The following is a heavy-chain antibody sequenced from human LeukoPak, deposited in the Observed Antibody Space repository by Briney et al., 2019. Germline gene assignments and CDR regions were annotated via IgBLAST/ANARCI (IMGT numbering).Heavy chain of an antibody. CDR1: GGSVSSYY. CDR3: ARLGSDFDY. D-gene: IGHD6-19*01. CDR2: IYYSGST. Sequence: SETLSLTCTVSGGSVSSYYWSWIRQPPGKGLEWIGYIYYSGSTNYNPSLKSRVTISVDTSKNQFSLKLSSVTAADTAVYYCARLGSDFDYWGQGTLVTVSS. V-gene: IGHV4-59*02. J-gene: IGHJ4*02.